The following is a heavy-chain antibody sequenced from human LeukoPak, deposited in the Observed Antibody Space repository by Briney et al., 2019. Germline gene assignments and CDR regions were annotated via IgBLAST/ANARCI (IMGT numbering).Heavy chain of an antibody. CDR1: GYTFTSYG. D-gene: IGHD2-21*02. CDR2: ISAYNGNT. Sequence: ASVKVSSKASGYTFTSYGISWVRQAPGQGLEWMGWISAYNGNTNYAQKLQGRVTMTTDTSTSTAYMELRSLRSDDTAVYYCARDGLAYCGGDCSPWWFDPWGQGTLVTVSS. CDR3: ARDGLAYCGGDCSPWWFDP. V-gene: IGHV1-18*01. J-gene: IGHJ5*02.